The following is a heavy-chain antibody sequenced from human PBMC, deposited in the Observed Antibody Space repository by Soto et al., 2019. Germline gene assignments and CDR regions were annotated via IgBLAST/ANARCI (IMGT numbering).Heavy chain of an antibody. D-gene: IGHD2-21*01. J-gene: IGHJ1*01. Sequence: QVQLQESGPGLVKPSETLSLTCTVSGDSISDYYWCWIRQPPGKGLEWIGYNYYNGSTIYNPSLTSRVTTSLTTSHNQLSLTARSVTAADTAVDYCARGRDCYNDAFHHWGQGTMVAVSS. CDR3: ARGRDCYNDAFHH. CDR1: GDSISDYY. V-gene: IGHV4-59*12. CDR2: NYYNGST.